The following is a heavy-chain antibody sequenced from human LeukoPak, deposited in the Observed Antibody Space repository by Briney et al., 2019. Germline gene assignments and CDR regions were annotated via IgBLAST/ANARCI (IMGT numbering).Heavy chain of an antibody. CDR2: IYSSGTT. J-gene: IGHJ4*02. D-gene: IGHD6-13*01. CDR1: GGSISSYY. CDR3: ARSNMYSSSWYDYFDY. V-gene: IGHV4-59*01. Sequence: SETLSLTCTVSGGSISSYYWSWLRQPPGKGLEWIGYIYSSGTTNYNPSLKSRVTISLDTSKNQFSLKLSSVTAADTAVYYCARSNMYSSSWYDYFDYWGQGTLVTVSS.